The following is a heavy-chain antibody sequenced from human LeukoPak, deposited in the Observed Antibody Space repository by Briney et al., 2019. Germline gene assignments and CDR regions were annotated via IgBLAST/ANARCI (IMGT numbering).Heavy chain of an antibody. V-gene: IGHV4-34*01. CDR3: ARGRGGWRLQVFDY. J-gene: IGHJ4*02. CDR1: GGSFSGYY. Sequence: SETLSLTCAVYGGSFSGYYWSWIRQPPGKGLEWIGEINHSGSTNYNPSLKSRVTISVDTSKNQFSLKLSSVTAADTAVYYCARGRGGWRLQVFDYWGQGTLVTVSS. CDR2: INHSGST. D-gene: IGHD4-11*01.